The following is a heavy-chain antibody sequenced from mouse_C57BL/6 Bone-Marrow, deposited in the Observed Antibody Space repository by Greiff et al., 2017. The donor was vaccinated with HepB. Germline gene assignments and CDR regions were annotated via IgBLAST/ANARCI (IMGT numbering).Heavy chain of an antibody. CDR3: ARHRMITTRRRSHWYFDV. D-gene: IGHD2-4*01. Sequence: EVKVVESGGGLVKPGGSLKLSCAASGFTFSSYTMSWVRQTPEKRLEWVATISGGGGNTYYPDSVKGRFTISRDNAKNTLYLQMSSLRSEDTALYYCARHRMITTRRRSHWYFDVWGTGTTVTVSS. CDR1: GFTFSSYT. V-gene: IGHV5-9*01. J-gene: IGHJ1*03. CDR2: ISGGGGNT.